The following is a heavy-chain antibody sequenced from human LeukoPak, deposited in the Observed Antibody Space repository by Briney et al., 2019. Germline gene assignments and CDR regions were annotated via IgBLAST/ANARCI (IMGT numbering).Heavy chain of an antibody. CDR1: GFTFSSYG. CDR3: AKEANYDFWSGYDP. V-gene: IGHV3-33*06. D-gene: IGHD3-3*01. Sequence: GGSLRLSRAASGFTFSSYGMHWVRQAPGKGLEWVAVIWYDGSNKYYADSVKGRFTISRDNSKDTLYLQMNSLRAEDTAVYYCAKEANYDFWSGYDPWGQGTLVTVSS. CDR2: IWYDGSNK. J-gene: IGHJ5*02.